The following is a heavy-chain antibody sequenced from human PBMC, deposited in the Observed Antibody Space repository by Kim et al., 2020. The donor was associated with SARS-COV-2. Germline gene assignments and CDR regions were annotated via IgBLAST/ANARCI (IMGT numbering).Heavy chain of an antibody. D-gene: IGHD3-3*01. V-gene: IGHV5-10-1*01. CDR2: IDPSDSYT. Sequence: GESLKISCKGSGYSFTSYWISWVRQMPGKGLEWMGRIDPSDSYTNYSPSFQGHVTISADKSISTAYLQWSSLKASDTAMYYCARHYRDFWSGYSGVDYYGMDVWGQGTTVTVSS. J-gene: IGHJ6*02. CDR3: ARHYRDFWSGYSGVDYYGMDV. CDR1: GYSFTSYW.